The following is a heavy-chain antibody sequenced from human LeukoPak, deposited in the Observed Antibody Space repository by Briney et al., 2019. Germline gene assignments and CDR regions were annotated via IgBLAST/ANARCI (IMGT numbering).Heavy chain of an antibody. V-gene: IGHV3-21*01. Sequence: PGGSLRLSCAASGFPFSSYGMHWVRQAPGKGLEWVSCISSSSADIYYADSVKGRFTISRDNAKNSLYLQMNSLRAEDTAVYYCASGYGLQLNWFDPWGQGTLVTVSS. CDR2: ISSSSADI. CDR1: GFPFSSYG. J-gene: IGHJ5*02. D-gene: IGHD4-11*01. CDR3: ASGYGLQLNWFDP.